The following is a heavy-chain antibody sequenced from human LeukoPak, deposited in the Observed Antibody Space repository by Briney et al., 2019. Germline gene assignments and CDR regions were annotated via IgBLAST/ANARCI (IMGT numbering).Heavy chain of an antibody. CDR2: INYSGST. D-gene: IGHD5-24*01. CDR3: ARDPIHRDDYNAD. J-gene: IGHJ4*02. V-gene: IGHV4-61*01. CDR1: GGSISSSSYY. Sequence: PSETLSLXCTVSGGSISSSSYYWSWIRQPPGKGLEWIGSINYSGSTNYNPSLKSRVTISIDTSKNRMSLKLISVTAADTAVYYCARDPIHRDDYNADWGQGALVSVSS.